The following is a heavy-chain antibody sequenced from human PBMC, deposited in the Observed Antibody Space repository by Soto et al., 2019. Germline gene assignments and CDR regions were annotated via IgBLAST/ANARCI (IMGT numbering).Heavy chain of an antibody. CDR1: GGTFSSNA. CDR3: ARDISDYYGSGSTNFDY. Sequence: QVQLVQSGAEVKKPGSSVKVSCKVSGGTFSSNAISWVRHAPGQGLEWMGGIIPIFGTANYAQKFQGRVTITADESTSTAYMELSSLRSEDTAVYYCARDISDYYGSGSTNFDYWGQGTLVTVSS. J-gene: IGHJ4*02. CDR2: IIPIFGTA. D-gene: IGHD3-10*01. V-gene: IGHV1-69*01.